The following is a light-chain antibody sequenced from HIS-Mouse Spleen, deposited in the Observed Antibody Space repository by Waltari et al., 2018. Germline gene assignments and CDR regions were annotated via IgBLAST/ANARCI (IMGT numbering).Light chain of an antibody. Sequence: SYELTQPLSVSVALGQTARITCGGNNIGSKNVHWYQQKPGQAPGLVIFRDSNRPSGIPDRFSGSNSGNTATLTISRAQAGDEADYYCQVWDSSTVVFGGGTKLTVL. J-gene: IGLJ2*01. V-gene: IGLV3-9*01. CDR3: QVWDSSTVV. CDR1: NIGSKN. CDR2: RDS.